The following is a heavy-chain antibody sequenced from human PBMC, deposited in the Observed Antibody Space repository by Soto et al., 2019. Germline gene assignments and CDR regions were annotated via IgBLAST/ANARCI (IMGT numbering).Heavy chain of an antibody. CDR2: INNIGST. D-gene: IGHD6-25*01. Sequence: SETLSLTCTFSGDSITNFYWSWIRQPPGKGLEWLGYINNIGSTNYNPSLKSRVTISVDTSKNQVSLKLTSVAAADTAVYYCAKDWFTSGWPVFDDGGKGTLVTVYS. CDR3: AKDWFTSGWPVFDD. J-gene: IGHJ4*02. V-gene: IGHV4-59*01. CDR1: GDSITNFY.